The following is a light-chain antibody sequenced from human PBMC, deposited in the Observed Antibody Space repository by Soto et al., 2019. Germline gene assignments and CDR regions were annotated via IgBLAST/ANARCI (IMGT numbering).Light chain of an antibody. Sequence: EIVLTQSPGTLSLSPGERATLSCRASQSVSSTYLAWYQQKPGQAPRLLIYGASSSDTGIPDRFSGSGSGTDFTLTISRLEPEDFAVYYCQHYGSSRWTFGQGTRVDI. J-gene: IGKJ1*01. CDR2: GAS. V-gene: IGKV3-20*01. CDR3: QHYGSSRWT. CDR1: QSVSSTY.